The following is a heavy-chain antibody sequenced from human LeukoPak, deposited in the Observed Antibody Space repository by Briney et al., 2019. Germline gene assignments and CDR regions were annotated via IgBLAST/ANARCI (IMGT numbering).Heavy chain of an antibody. Sequence: SETLSLTCTVSGGSISSYYWSWIRQPPGKGLEWIGYIYYSGSTNYNPSLKSRVTISVDTSKNQFSLKLSSVTAADTAVYYCARVNYDSGGYNFDYWAREPWSPSPQ. D-gene: IGHD3-22*01. V-gene: IGHV4-59*01. CDR1: GGSISSYY. CDR3: ARVNYDSGGYNFDY. CDR2: IYYSGST. J-gene: IGHJ4*02.